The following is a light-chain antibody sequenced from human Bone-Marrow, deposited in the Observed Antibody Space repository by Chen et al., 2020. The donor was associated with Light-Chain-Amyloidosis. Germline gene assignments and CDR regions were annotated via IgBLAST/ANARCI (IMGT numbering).Light chain of an antibody. CDR2: EDD. V-gene: IGLV6-57*01. CDR1: SGSIAPNY. CDR3: QSYQGSSQGV. Sequence: NFMLPQPHSVSESPVKTVIISCTRSSGSIAPNYVQWYQQRPGSSPTTVIYEDDQRPSGVPERFSGSIDRSSNSASLTISGLKTEDEADYYCQSYQGSSQGVFGGGTKLTVL. J-gene: IGLJ3*02.